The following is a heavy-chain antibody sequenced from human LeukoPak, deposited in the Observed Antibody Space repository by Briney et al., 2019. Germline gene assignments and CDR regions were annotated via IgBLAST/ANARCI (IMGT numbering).Heavy chain of an antibody. V-gene: IGHV1-69*13. CDR3: ARGYYDFFDY. CDR1: GGTFSSYA. Sequence: GASVTVSCKASGGTFSSYAISWVRQAPGQGLEWMGGIIPIFGTANYAQKFQGRVTITADESTSTAYMEPSSLRSEDTAVYYCARGYYDFFDYWGQGTLVTVSS. D-gene: IGHD3/OR15-3a*01. J-gene: IGHJ4*02. CDR2: IIPIFGTA.